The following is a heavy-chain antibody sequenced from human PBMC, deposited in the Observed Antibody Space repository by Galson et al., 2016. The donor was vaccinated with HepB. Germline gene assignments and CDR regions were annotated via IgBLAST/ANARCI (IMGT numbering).Heavy chain of an antibody. D-gene: IGHD2-2*01. V-gene: IGHV3-23*01. CDR1: GFVFSNFG. CDR3: AGLRGVPAAHNRFDP. J-gene: IGHJ5*02. Sequence: SLRLSCAASGFVFSNFGLSWVRQAPGKGLEWVASISTRRTTYYSDSVQGRFTISRDNSNNTLYLQMNGLRAEDTAVYYCAGLRGVPAAHNRFDPWGQGTLVSASS. CDR2: ISTRRTT.